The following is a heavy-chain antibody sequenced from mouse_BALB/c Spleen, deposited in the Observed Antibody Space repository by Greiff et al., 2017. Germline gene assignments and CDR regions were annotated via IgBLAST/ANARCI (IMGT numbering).Heavy chain of an antibody. Sequence: EVKLVESGGGLVKPGGSLKISCAASGFTFSSYAMSWVRQTPEKRLEWVATISSGGSYTYYPDSVKGRFTISRDKAKNTLYLQMSSLRSEDTAMYYCASLPDYWGQGTTLTVSS. CDR1: GFTFSSYA. J-gene: IGHJ2*01. V-gene: IGHV5-9-3*01. CDR2: ISSGGSYT. CDR3: ASLPDY. D-gene: IGHD2-10*01.